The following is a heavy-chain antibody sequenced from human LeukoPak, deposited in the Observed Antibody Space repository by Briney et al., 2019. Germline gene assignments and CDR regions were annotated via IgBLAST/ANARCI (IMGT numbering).Heavy chain of an antibody. V-gene: IGHV4-31*03. CDR2: IYYTGST. CDR1: GGSISSGGYY. J-gene: IGHJ6*02. D-gene: IGHD6-13*01. CDR3: ARGASSWYDLYYYYGMDV. Sequence: SETLSLTCTVSGGSISSGGYYWSWIRQHPGKGLEWIGYIYYTGSTYYNPSLKSRVIISVDTSKNQFSLKLSSVTAADTAVYYCARGASSWYDLYYYYGMDVWGQGTTVTVSS.